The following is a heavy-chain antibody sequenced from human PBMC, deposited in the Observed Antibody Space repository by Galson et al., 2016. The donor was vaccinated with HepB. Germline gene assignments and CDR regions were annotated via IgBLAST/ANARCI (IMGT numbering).Heavy chain of an antibody. Sequence: LRLSCAASGFIVSSNYMTWVRQAPGKGLEWVSAIGGGGGSPSYADSVKGRFTISRDNSKNTLYLEMNSLSAEDTAVYYCANGGGYSYATRVDYWGQGTLVTVSS. V-gene: IGHV3-23*01. D-gene: IGHD5-18*01. CDR1: GFIVSSNY. CDR2: IGGGGGSP. J-gene: IGHJ4*02. CDR3: ANGGGYSYATRVDY.